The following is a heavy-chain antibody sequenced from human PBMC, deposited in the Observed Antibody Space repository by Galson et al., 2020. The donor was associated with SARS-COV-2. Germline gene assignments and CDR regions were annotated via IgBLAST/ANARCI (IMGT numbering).Heavy chain of an antibody. CDR3: ARVASAAGISGGFDY. V-gene: IGHV4-34*01. D-gene: IGHD6-13*01. J-gene: IGHJ4*02. CDR2: ISYSGRN. CDR1: GGPFSGYF. Sequence: SETLSLTCGVSGGPFSGYFWNWIRQAPGKGLEWIGEISYSGRNNHNPSLKSRVAMSIDTSKNQWSLKLTSVTAADTAVYYCARVASAAGISGGFDYWGQGILVTVSS.